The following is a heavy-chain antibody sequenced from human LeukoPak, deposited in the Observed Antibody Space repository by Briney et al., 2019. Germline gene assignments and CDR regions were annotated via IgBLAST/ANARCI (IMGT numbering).Heavy chain of an antibody. V-gene: IGHV3-30*18. Sequence: GGSLRLSCAASGFTFSGYGMHWVRQAPGKGLEWVALISYDGSNTYHVDSVKGRFTIPRDNSKNTPFLQMNSLRAEDTALYYCAKGTCASGYCSFDSWGQGTLVTVSS. J-gene: IGHJ4*02. CDR2: ISYDGSNT. D-gene: IGHD3-22*01. CDR3: AKGTCASGYCSFDS. CDR1: GFTFSGYG.